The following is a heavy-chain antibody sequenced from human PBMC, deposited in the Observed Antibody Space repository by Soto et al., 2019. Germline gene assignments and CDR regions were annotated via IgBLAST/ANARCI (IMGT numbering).Heavy chain of an antibody. D-gene: IGHD3-10*01. J-gene: IGHJ4*02. Sequence: QDHLAQSGAEVKKPGSSVTVSCKASGGTFNRYGISWVRQAPGQGLDWMGVIIPLYGTVNYAQKFQGRVSITADKSTSTAYMDLSSLRSDDTAVYYCARVRVIRGVITSHFGLWGQGTLVTVSS. V-gene: IGHV1-69*06. CDR2: IIPLYGTV. CDR3: ARVRVIRGVITSHFGL. CDR1: GGTFNRYG.